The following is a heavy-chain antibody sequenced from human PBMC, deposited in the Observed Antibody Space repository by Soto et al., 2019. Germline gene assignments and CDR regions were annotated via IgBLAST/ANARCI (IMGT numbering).Heavy chain of an antibody. J-gene: IGHJ4*02. CDR3: ARDRYYDSSGYGY. CDR2: INWNGGST. V-gene: IGHV3-20*04. D-gene: IGHD3-22*01. CDR1: GFTLDDYC. Sequence: GGSLRLSCAASGFTLDDYCMSWVRQAPGKGLEWVSGINWNGGSTGYADSVKGRFTISRDNAKNSLYLQMNSLRAEDTALYYCARDRYYDSSGYGYWGQGTLVTVSS.